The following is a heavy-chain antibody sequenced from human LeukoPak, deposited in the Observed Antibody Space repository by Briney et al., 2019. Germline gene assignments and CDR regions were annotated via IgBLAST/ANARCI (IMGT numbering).Heavy chain of an antibody. D-gene: IGHD3-16*02. V-gene: IGHV4-39*07. CDR1: GGSMTAGDYY. Sequence: NPSETLSLTCTVSGGSMTAGDYYWGWVRQPPGTGLQWIATSYQGASLKSRVTISLDTSKNQFSLRLTSVTAADTAVYYCARIYGLYQEAMDAWGPGITVTVSS. J-gene: IGHJ6*02. CDR2: S. CDR3: ARIYGLYQEAMDA.